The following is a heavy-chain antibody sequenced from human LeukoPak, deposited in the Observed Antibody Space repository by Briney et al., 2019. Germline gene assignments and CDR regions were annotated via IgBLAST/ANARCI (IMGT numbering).Heavy chain of an antibody. Sequence: GGSLRLSCAASGFTFSSYGMHWVGQARGKGLEWVAVISYDGSNKYYADSVKGRFTISRDNSKNTLYLQMNSLRAEDTAVYYCAKRTDLAYYYYYGMDVWGQGTTVTVSS. D-gene: IGHD1-1*01. CDR1: GFTFSSYG. V-gene: IGHV3-30*18. CDR2: ISYDGSNK. J-gene: IGHJ6*02. CDR3: AKRTDLAYYYYYGMDV.